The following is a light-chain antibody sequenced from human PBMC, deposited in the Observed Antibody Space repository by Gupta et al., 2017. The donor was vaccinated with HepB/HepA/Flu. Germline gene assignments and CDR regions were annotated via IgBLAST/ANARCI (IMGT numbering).Light chain of an antibody. V-gene: IGKV3-11*01. Sequence: DIVLTQSPATLSLSPGERATLSCRASQSVSIYLAWYQQKPGQTPRLLIYDTSNRATGIPARFSGRGSGTDFTLTISSLEPEDFAVYYCQQRSNWPLTFGGGSKVEIK. CDR2: DTS. CDR3: QQRSNWPLT. CDR1: QSVSIY. J-gene: IGKJ4*01.